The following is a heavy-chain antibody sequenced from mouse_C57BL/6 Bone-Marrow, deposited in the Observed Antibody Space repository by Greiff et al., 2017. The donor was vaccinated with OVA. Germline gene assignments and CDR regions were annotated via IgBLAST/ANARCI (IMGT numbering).Heavy chain of an antibody. CDR3: ARQEQLRLRFYAMDY. J-gene: IGHJ4*01. Sequence: QVQLQQSGAELARPGASVKLSCKASGYTFTSYGISWVKQRTGQGLEWIGEIYPRSGNTYYNEKVKGKATLTADKSSSTAYMELRSLTSEDSAVYFCARQEQLRLRFYAMDYWGQGTSVTVSS. V-gene: IGHV1-81*01. D-gene: IGHD3-2*02. CDR1: GYTFTSYG. CDR2: IYPRSGNT.